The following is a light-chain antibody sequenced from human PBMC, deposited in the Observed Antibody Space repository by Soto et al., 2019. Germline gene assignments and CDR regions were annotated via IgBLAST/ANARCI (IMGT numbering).Light chain of an antibody. J-gene: IGKJ2*01. CDR3: QQYYSTPQT. V-gene: IGKV4-1*01. CDR2: WAS. Sequence: DIVMTQSPDSLAVSLGERATINCKSSQSILYIANNKNYLAWYQQKPGQPPKLLIYWASTRESGVPDRFSGSGSGTEFTLTISTLQAEDVAVYYCQQYYSTPQTFGQGTKLGIK. CDR1: QSILYIANNKNY.